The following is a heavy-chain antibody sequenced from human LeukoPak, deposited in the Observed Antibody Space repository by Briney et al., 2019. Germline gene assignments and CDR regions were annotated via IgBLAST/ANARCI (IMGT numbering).Heavy chain of an antibody. V-gene: IGHV3-33*01. CDR1: GFTFSSYG. D-gene: IGHD6-13*01. Sequence: GGSLRLSCAASGFTFSSYGMHWVRQAPGKGLEWVAVIWYDGSNKYYADSVKGRFTISRDNSKNALYLQMNSLRAEDTAVYYCARDLDSSSCHDYWGQGTLVTVSS. CDR3: ARDLDSSSCHDY. J-gene: IGHJ4*02. CDR2: IWYDGSNK.